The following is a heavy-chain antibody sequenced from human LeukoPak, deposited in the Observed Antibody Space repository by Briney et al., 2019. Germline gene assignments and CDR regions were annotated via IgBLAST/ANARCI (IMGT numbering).Heavy chain of an antibody. Sequence: SETLSLTCAVSGYSITTGNYWGWVRQPPGKRLEWIGSIYHSGSTYYNPSLKSRDTISVDTSKNQFSLKLSSLIAADTAAYYCARVGGAFDVWGQGTTVTVSS. V-gene: IGHV4-38-2*01. CDR3: ARVGGAFDV. D-gene: IGHD3-16*01. CDR2: IYHSGST. CDR1: GYSITTGNY. J-gene: IGHJ3*01.